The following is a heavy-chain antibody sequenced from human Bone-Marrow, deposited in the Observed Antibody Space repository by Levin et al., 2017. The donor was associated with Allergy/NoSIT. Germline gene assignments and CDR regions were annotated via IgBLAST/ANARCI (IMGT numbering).Heavy chain of an antibody. D-gene: IGHD3-10*01. V-gene: IGHV3-30*18. CDR3: GKGGGSGTQDIYYNYYMDV. CDR2: ISHDGSNK. Sequence: PGESLKISCAASGFSFSIYGMHWVRQAPGKGLEWVAAISHDGSNKYYADSVKGRFTISRDSSQNTLYLQMNSLRPEDTAVYSCGKGGGSGTQDIYYNYYMDVWGKGTTVTVSS. J-gene: IGHJ6*03. CDR1: GFSFSIYG.